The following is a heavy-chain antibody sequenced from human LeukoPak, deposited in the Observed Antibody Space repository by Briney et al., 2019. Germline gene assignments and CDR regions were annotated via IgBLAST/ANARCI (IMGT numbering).Heavy chain of an antibody. CDR1: GFTVSSNY. V-gene: IGHV3-15*01. Sequence: GGSLRLSCAASGFTVSSNYMSWVRQAPGKGLEWVGRIKPKTDGETTEYAAPVKDRFSISRDDSKSMMYLQMNSLKTEDTAVYYCITPLPYSAQGGQGTLVTVSS. CDR2: IKPKTDGETT. D-gene: IGHD2-21*01. CDR3: ITPLPYSAQ. J-gene: IGHJ4*02.